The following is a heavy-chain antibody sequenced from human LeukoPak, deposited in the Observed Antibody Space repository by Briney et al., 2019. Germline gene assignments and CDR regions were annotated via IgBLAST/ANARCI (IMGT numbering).Heavy chain of an antibody. CDR1: GYTFITYG. D-gene: IGHD3-3*01. V-gene: IGHV1-18*01. J-gene: IGHJ3*02. Sequence: ASVKVSCKASGYTFITYGISWVRQAPGQGLEWMGWISTYNGNTKYAQKFQGRVTMTTDTSTSTAYMGLRSLRSDDTAVYFCARDRTVFAPRGGVLNTKVVIIPNDAFDIWGQGTMVTVSS. CDR3: ARDRTVFAPRGGVLNTKVVIIPNDAFDI. CDR2: ISTYNGNT.